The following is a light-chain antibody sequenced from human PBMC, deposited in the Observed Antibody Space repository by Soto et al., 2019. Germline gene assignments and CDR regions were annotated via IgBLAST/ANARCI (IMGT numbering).Light chain of an antibody. CDR2: DAS. V-gene: IGKV3-11*01. J-gene: IGKJ3*01. CDR3: QQYNDWPFT. CDR1: QSVSSY. Sequence: EIVLTQSPATLSLSPGERATLSCRASQSVSSYLAWYQQKPGQAPRLLISDASNRATGIPARFSGSGSGTDFTLTISSLEPEDFAVYYCQQYNDWPFTFGPGTKVDIK.